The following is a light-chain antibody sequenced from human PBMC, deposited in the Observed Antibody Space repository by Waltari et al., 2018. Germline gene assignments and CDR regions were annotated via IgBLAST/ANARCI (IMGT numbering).Light chain of an antibody. Sequence: SYEVTQPPSVSVSPRQRATITCSGEKLGSKYVSWYQQKSGQSPVLVIYRDDKRPSGIPYRFSGSNSGNTATLTISGTQPMDEADYYCQAWDSSAFVFGAGTKVTVL. CDR3: QAWDSSAFV. CDR1: KLGSKY. J-gene: IGLJ1*01. V-gene: IGLV3-1*01. CDR2: RDD.